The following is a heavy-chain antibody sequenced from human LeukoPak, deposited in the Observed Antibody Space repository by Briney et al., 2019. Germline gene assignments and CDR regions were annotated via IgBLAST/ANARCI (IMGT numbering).Heavy chain of an antibody. D-gene: IGHD2-21*02. CDR2: ISSSSSYI. V-gene: IGHV3-21*01. Sequence: GGSLRLSCAASGFTFSSYSMNWVRQAPGKGLEWVSSISSSSSYINYADSVKGRFTISRDNAKNSLYLQMNSLRAEDTAVYYCARGDTFDYWGQGTLVTVSS. CDR3: ARGDTFDY. J-gene: IGHJ4*02. CDR1: GFTFSSYS.